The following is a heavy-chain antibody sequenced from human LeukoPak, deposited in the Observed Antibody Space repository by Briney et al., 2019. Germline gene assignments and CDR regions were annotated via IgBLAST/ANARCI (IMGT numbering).Heavy chain of an antibody. D-gene: IGHD2-21*01. CDR3: ARHLVVATYDY. CDR2: ISSGGSTI. J-gene: IGHJ4*02. V-gene: IGHV3-11*01. CDR1: GLTFSDYY. Sequence: PGGSLRLSCAASGLTFSDYYMSWIRQAPGKGLEWVSYISSGGSTIYYADSVKGRFTISRDNAKNSLYLQMNSLRAEDTAAYYCARHLVVATYDYWGQGTLVTVSS.